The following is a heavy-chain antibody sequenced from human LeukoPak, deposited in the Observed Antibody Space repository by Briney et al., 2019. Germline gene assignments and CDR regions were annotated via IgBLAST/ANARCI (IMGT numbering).Heavy chain of an antibody. CDR3: ARGRLDYGDSYYYCCGMSG. Sequence: SVTVSCMASVGTFISYAISWVRQAPGQGLEWVGGINPNFGTAKYAKKVQGRMRITADEDTRTAYMELSSLRSEDTAVYECARGRLDYGDSYYYCCGMSGSGQPSTVTAS. V-gene: IGHV1-69*13. CDR2: INPNFGTA. CDR1: VGTFISYA. D-gene: IGHD4-17*01. J-gene: IGHJ6*02.